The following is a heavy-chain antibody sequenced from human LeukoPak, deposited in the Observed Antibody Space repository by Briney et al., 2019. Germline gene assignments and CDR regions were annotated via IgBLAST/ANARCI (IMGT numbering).Heavy chain of an antibody. V-gene: IGHV4-30-2*01. CDR3: ARDRASVAFDI. D-gene: IGHD5/OR15-5a*01. CDR1: GGSISSGGYY. Sequence: SETLSLTCTVSGGSISSGGYYWSWIRQPPGKGPEWIGYIYHSGSTYYNPSLKSRVTISVDRSKNQFSLKLSSVTAADTAVYYCARDRASVAFDIWGQGTMVTVSS. J-gene: IGHJ3*02. CDR2: IYHSGST.